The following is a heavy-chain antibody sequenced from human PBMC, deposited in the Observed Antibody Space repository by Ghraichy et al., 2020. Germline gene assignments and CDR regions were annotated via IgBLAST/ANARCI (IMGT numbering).Heavy chain of an antibody. D-gene: IGHD3-10*01. V-gene: IGHV3-21*01. CDR3: ARDQDGSGTFSLVLDY. CDR2: ISSGGTYI. Sequence: GESLNISCAASGFLFRTYTMNWVRQAPGKGLEWVSSISSGGTYIYYADSVKGRFTISRDNAKNSLFLQMNSLTADDTAVYYCARDQDGSGTFSLVLDYWGQGTLVTVSS. CDR1: GFLFRTYT. J-gene: IGHJ4*02.